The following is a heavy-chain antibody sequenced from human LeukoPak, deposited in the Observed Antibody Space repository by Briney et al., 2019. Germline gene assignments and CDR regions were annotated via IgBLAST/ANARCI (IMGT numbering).Heavy chain of an antibody. CDR1: GFTVSSNY. J-gene: IGHJ4*02. CDR3: ASPYCTGGVCYFGY. CDR2: IYSGGST. Sequence: GGSLRLSCAASGFTVSSNYMSWVRQAPGKGLEWVPVIYSGGSTYYADSVKGRFTISRDNSKNTLYLQMNSLRAEDTAVYYCASPYCTGGVCYFGYWGQGTLVTVSS. V-gene: IGHV3-66*01. D-gene: IGHD2-8*02.